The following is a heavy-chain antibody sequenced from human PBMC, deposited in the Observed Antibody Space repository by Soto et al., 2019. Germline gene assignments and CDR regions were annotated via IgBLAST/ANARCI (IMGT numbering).Heavy chain of an antibody. Sequence: GASVKVSCKASGYTFTGFYIHWVRQAPGQGLEWLGWIIPNSGGTSYAQKFQGRVTMTRDTSISTAHMELSRLTSDDTAVYYCARAEVAADWFDPWGQGTLVTVSS. J-gene: IGHJ5*02. CDR1: GYTFTGFY. D-gene: IGHD1-26*01. V-gene: IGHV1-2*02. CDR2: IIPNSGGT. CDR3: ARAEVAADWFDP.